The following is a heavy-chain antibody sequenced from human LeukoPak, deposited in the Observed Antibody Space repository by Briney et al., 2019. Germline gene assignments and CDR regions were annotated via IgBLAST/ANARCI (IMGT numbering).Heavy chain of an antibody. J-gene: IGHJ4*02. V-gene: IGHV3-23*01. Sequence: GGSLRLSCAASGFTFSSYAMSWVRQAPGKGLEWVSAISGSGGSTYYADSVKGRFTISRDNSKNTLYLQMNSLRAEDTAVYYCSKSMGYRADDASSFDYWGQGTLVTVSS. CDR3: SKSMGYRADDASSFDY. CDR1: GFTFSSYA. CDR2: ISGSGGST. D-gene: IGHD2-2*01.